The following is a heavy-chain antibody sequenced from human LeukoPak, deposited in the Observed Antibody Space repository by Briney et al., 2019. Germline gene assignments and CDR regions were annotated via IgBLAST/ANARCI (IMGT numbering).Heavy chain of an antibody. V-gene: IGHV4-39*01. D-gene: IGHD1-26*01. J-gene: IGHJ4*02. CDR2: IYYSGST. Sequence: PSETLSLTCTVSGGSISSSSYYWGWIRQPPGKGLEWIGSIYYSGSTYYNPSLKSRVTISVDTSKNQFSLKVSSVTAADTAVYYCARQEVVGATGGDYWGQGTLVTVSS. CDR3: ARQEVVGATGGDY. CDR1: GGSISSSSYY.